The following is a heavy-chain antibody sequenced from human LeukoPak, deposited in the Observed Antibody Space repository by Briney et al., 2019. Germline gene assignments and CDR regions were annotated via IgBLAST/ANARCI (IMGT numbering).Heavy chain of an antibody. Sequence: SQTLSLTCAISGDSVSSNSAAWNWIRQSSSRGLEWLGRTYYSSKWYNDYAVSVKSRITINPDTSKNQFTLQLNSVTPEDTAVYYCARAYSSSWPDWYFDLWGRGTLVTVSS. CDR1: GDSVSSNSAA. CDR3: ARAYSSSWPDWYFDL. CDR2: TYYSSKWYN. J-gene: IGHJ2*01. D-gene: IGHD6-13*01. V-gene: IGHV6-1*01.